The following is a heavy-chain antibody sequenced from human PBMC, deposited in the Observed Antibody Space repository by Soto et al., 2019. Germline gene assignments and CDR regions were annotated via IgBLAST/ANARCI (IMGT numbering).Heavy chain of an antibody. Sequence: SETLSLTCTVSGGSISSYYWSWIRQPAGKGLEWIGRIYTSGSTNYNPSLKSRVTMSVDTSKNQFSLKLSSVTAADTAVYYRARGGLWFGELLPYYYYGMDVWGQGTTVTVSS. V-gene: IGHV4-4*07. D-gene: IGHD3-10*01. J-gene: IGHJ6*02. CDR3: ARGGLWFGELLPYYYYGMDV. CDR2: IYTSGST. CDR1: GGSISSYY.